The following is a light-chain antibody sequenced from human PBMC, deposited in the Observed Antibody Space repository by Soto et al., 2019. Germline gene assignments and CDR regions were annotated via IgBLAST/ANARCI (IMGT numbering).Light chain of an antibody. Sequence: QSVLTQTPSVSGTPGQRVNISCSGSSSNIGRNYVYWYHQFPGTAPKLLIYRDNERPSGVPDRFSGSKSVTSASLAISGLRSGDEADYHCATWDDSLGGPVFGGGTKLTVL. CDR1: SSNIGRNY. J-gene: IGLJ2*01. V-gene: IGLV1-47*01. CDR2: RDN. CDR3: ATWDDSLGGPV.